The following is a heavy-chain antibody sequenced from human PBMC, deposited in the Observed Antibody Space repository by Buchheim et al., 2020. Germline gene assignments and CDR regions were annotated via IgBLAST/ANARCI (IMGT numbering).Heavy chain of an antibody. CDR3: ARDPLLNGGTLDY. V-gene: IGHV3-74*01. J-gene: IGHJ4*02. D-gene: IGHD1-1*01. Sequence: VQLVESGGGLVQPGGSLRLSCAASGFTFSDLWMHWVRQTPGKGLMWVSRINSDGSSTIYGESVKGRLTVSRDNAKNTLTLQMNSLRAEDTGVYYCARDPLLNGGTLDYWGQGT. CDR2: INSDGSST. CDR1: GFTFSDLW.